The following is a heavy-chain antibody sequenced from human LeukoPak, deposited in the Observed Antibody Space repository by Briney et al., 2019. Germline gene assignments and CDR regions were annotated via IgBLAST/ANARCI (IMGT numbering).Heavy chain of an antibody. CDR3: AKGRKCFAEFKEFDR. J-gene: IGHJ5*02. CDR1: GFTFCSYA. V-gene: IGHV3-23*01. Sequence: GGSLRLSCAGSGFTFCSYAMRWGGQAPGKGREGVSDISGSGGSTYYADSVKGRVTISRDNSNNTLYLPMNTLSAEDTAVYYCAKGRKCFAEFKEFDRWGQGTLVTVSS. D-gene: IGHD3-10*01. CDR2: ISGSGGST.